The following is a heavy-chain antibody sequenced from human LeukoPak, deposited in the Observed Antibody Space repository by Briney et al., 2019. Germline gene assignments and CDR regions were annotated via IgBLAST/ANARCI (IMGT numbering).Heavy chain of an antibody. D-gene: IGHD6-19*01. J-gene: IGHJ3*02. CDR3: ARGASVVPGIDNAFDI. Sequence: GGSLRLSCAASGFTFSSYSMNWVRQAPGKGLEWVSSISTSSSYINYADSVKGRFTISRDNAKKSLYLQMNSLRADDTALYYCARGASVVPGIDNAFDIWGQGTMVTVSS. CDR2: ISTSSSYI. CDR1: GFTFSSYS. V-gene: IGHV3-21*01.